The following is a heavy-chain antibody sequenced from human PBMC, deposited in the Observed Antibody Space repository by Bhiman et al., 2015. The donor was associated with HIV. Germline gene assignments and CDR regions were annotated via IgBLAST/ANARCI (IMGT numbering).Heavy chain of an antibody. D-gene: IGHD2-21*01. CDR3: ARTSCGVPTCRGYDPFDI. J-gene: IGHJ3*02. V-gene: IGHV3-74*03. Sequence: EVQLAESGGGLIQPGGSLRLSCAASGFTFKNYWMQWVRQVPGKGLVWVSRINGAGDVTTYADSVKGRFAVSRDNAKNTLHLQMNSLRADDTAVYYCARTSCGVPTCRGYDPFDIWGQGTMVTVSS. CDR2: INGAGDVT. CDR1: GFTFKNYW.